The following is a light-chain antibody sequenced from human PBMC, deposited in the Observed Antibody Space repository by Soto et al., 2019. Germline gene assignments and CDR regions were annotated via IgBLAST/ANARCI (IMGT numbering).Light chain of an antibody. CDR2: AAS. Sequence: DIQLTQSPSFLSASVGDRVTITCRASQGISSYLAWYQQKPGKAPKLLIYAASILQSGVPSRFSGSGSGTDFTLTISSLQPEDFATYYCQQLNSYPRTFGRGTEVEIK. J-gene: IGKJ1*01. CDR3: QQLNSYPRT. CDR1: QGISSY. V-gene: IGKV1-9*01.